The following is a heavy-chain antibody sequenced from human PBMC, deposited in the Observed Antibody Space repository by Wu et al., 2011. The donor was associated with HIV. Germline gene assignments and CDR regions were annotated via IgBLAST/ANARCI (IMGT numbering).Heavy chain of an antibody. Sequence: QVQLVQSGAEVKKPGSSVNVSCKASEDTFNKYTLSWVRQAPGQGLEWLGGIIPILDSTNYAQKFQGRVTIIADKSTNTVYMELTSLRSEDTAVYYCARSGEAAAHYYYYLNIWGRGHSHRLL. CDR3: ARSGEAAAHYYYYLNI. CDR2: IIPILDST. CDR1: EDTFNKYT. V-gene: IGHV1-69*08. D-gene: IGHD2-21*01. J-gene: IGHJ6*03.